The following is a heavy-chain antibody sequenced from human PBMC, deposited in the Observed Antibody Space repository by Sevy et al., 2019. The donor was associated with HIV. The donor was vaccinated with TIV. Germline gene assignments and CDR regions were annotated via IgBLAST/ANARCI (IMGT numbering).Heavy chain of an antibody. V-gene: IGHV4-59*01. CDR1: GGSISSYY. D-gene: IGHD6-13*01. CDR3: AGXYSXSWDWGXXWFXP. Sequence: SETLSLTCTVSGGSISSYYWSWIRQPPGKGLEWIGYIYYSGSTNYNPSLKSRVTISVDTSKNQFSLKLSSVTAADTAVYXCAGXYSXSWDWGXXWFXPXXQGTLVTVSS. CDR2: IYYSGST. J-gene: IGHJ5*02.